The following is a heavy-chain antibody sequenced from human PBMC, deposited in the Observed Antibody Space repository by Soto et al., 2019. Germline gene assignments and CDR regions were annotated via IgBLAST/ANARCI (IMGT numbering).Heavy chain of an antibody. CDR1: GFTLRSHR. CDR3: ATVFDL. CDR2: IDTDGGGT. J-gene: IGHJ5*02. Sequence: EVQLVESGGGLVQPGGSLRVSCAASGFTLRSHRIHWVRQAPGKGLEWVSRIDTDGGGTSYADSVKGRFTISTDNAKNTVYLQMNGLRAXDTXXXYCATVFDLWGQGTLVTVSS. V-gene: IGHV3-74*01.